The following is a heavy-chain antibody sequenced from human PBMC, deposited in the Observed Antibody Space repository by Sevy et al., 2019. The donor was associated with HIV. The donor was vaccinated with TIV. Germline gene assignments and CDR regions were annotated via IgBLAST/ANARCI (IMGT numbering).Heavy chain of an antibody. Sequence: GGSLRLSCAASGFTVSSNYMSWVRQAPGKGLEWVSVIYSGGSTYYADSVKGRFTTSRDNSKNTLYLQMNSLRAEDTAVYYCVRQGYYDSSGYYYPFDYWGQGTLVTVSS. D-gene: IGHD3-22*01. CDR2: IYSGGST. CDR3: VRQGYYDSSGYYYPFDY. V-gene: IGHV3-53*01. CDR1: GFTVSSNY. J-gene: IGHJ4*02.